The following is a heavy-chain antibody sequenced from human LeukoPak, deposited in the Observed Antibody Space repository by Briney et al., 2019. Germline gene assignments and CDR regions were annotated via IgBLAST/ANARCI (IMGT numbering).Heavy chain of an antibody. CDR1: GFTFSSYG. J-gene: IGHJ4*02. CDR3: ARELERRIVARADY. CDR2: IWYDGSNK. D-gene: IGHD1-1*01. V-gene: IGHV3-33*01. Sequence: QTGGSLRLSCAASGFTFSSYGMHWVRQAPGKGLEWVAVIWYDGSNKYYADSVKGRFTISRDNSKNTLYLQMNSLRAEDTAVYYCARELERRIVARADYWGQGTLVTVSS.